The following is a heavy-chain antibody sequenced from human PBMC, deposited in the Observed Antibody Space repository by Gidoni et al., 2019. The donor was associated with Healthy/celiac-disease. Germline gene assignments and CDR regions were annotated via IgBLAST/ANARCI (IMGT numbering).Heavy chain of an antibody. Sequence: EVQLVESGGGLVQPGRSLRLSCADSGLTFDDYAMHWVRKAPGKGLEGVSGISWNSGSIGYADSVKGRFTISRDNAKNSLYLQMNSLRAEDTALYYCAKGRYCSGGSCSDPDYYYYGIDVWGQGTTVTVSS. D-gene: IGHD2-15*01. V-gene: IGHV3-9*01. CDR1: GLTFDDYA. J-gene: IGHJ6*02. CDR3: AKGRYCSGGSCSDPDYYYYGIDV. CDR2: ISWNSGSI.